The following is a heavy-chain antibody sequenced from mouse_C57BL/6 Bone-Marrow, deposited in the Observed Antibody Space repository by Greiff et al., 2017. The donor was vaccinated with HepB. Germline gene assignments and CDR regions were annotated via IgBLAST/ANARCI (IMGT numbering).Heavy chain of an antibody. CDR2: IRSKSNNYAT. CDR1: GFSFNTYA. Sequence: EVMLVESGGGLVQPKGSLKLSCAASGFSFNTYAMNWVRQAPGKGLEWVARIRSKSNNYATYYADSVKDRFTISRDDSESMLYLQMNNLKTEDTAMYYCVRQGVYDYDGYFDVWGTGTTVTVSS. CDR3: VRQGVYDYDGYFDV. D-gene: IGHD2-4*01. V-gene: IGHV10-1*01. J-gene: IGHJ1*03.